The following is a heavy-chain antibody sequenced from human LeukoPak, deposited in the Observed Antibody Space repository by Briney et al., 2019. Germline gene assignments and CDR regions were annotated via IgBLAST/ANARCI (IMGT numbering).Heavy chain of an antibody. D-gene: IGHD6-6*01. J-gene: IGHJ6*03. V-gene: IGHV4-59*01. Sequence: KPSETLSLTCTVSGGSISSYYWSWIRQPPGKGLEWIGYIYYSGSTNYNPSLKSRVTISVDTSKNQFSLKLSSVTAADTAVYYCARVRQLLGYYYYYMDVWGKGTTVTVSS. CDR1: GGSISSYY. CDR2: IYYSGST. CDR3: ARVRQLLGYYYYYMDV.